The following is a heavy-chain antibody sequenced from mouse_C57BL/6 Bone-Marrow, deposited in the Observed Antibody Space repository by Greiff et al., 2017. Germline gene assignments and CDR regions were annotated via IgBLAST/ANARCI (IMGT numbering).Heavy chain of an antibody. CDR1: GYTFTNYW. J-gene: IGHJ4*01. CDR3: ARSTAMDY. CDR2: IYPGGGYT. D-gene: IGHD1-2*01. Sequence: VKLVESGAELVRPGTSVTMSCKASGYTFTNYWIGWAKPRPGHGLEWIGDIYPGGGYTNSNETFKGQATLTADKSSSTAYMQCSSLTSEDAAIYYCARSTAMDYWGQGTAGTVSS. V-gene: IGHV1-63*01.